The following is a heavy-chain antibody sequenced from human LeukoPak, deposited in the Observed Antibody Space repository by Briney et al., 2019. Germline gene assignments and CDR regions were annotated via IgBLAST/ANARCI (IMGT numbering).Heavy chain of an antibody. V-gene: IGHV1-18*01. CDR3: ARGHDWSGTGYCSGGSCYRDEYFQH. CDR2: ISPYNGNT. J-gene: IGHJ1*01. Sequence: ASVKVSCKASGYSFISYGISWVRQAPGQGLEWMGWISPYNGNTSYAQKVQGRVTLTTDTSTSTAYMELRSLRSDDTAVYYCARGHDWSGTGYCSGGSCYRDEYFQHWGQGTLVTVSS. CDR1: GYSFISYG. D-gene: IGHD2-15*01.